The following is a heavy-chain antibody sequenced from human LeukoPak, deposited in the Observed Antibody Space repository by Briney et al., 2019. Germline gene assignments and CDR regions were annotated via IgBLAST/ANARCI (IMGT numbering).Heavy chain of an antibody. J-gene: IGHJ5*02. CDR2: IIPIFGTA. Sequence: SVKVSCKASGGTFSSYAISWVRQAPGQGLEWMGGIIPIFGTANYAQKFQGRVTITTDESTSTVYMELSSLRSEDTAVYYCAREIRHSSGDQNWFDLWGQGTLVTVSS. V-gene: IGHV1-69*05. CDR1: GGTFSSYA. D-gene: IGHD6-6*01. CDR3: AREIRHSSGDQNWFDL.